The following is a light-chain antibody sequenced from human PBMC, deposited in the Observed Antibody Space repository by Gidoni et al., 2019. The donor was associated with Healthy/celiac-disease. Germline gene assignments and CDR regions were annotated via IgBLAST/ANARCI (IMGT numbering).Light chain of an antibody. CDR2: LGS. V-gene: IGKV2-28*01. J-gene: IGKJ2*03. CDR1: QSLLHSNGYNY. Sequence: IVLPQSPLPLPVTPGEPASISCRSSQSLLHSNGYNYLDWYLQKPGQSPQLLIYLGSNRASGVPDRFSGSGSGTDFTLKISRVEAEDVGVYYGMQALQTRSFGQGTKLEIK. CDR3: MQALQTRS.